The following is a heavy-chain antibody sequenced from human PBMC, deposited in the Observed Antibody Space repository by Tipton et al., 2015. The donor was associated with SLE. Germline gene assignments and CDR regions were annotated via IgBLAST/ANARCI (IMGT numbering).Heavy chain of an antibody. D-gene: IGHD1-1*01. CDR3: ASGGDRGPTGERAFDI. CDR1: GLSISSRSYY. V-gene: IGHV4-39*01. J-gene: IGHJ3*02. CDR2: IHYSGQS. Sequence: GLVKLSETLSLTCTVSGLSISSRSYYWGWIRQPPGKDLEWIGTIHYSGQSYYNPSLKSRVTISVDTSKNQFSLKLSSVTAADTAIYYCASGGDRGPTGERAFDIWGQGTMVTVSS.